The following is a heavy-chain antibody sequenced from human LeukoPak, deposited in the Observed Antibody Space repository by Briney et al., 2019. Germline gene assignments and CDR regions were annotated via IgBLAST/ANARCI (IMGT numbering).Heavy chain of an antibody. CDR2: ISYDGSNK. V-gene: IGHV3-30*18. CDR3: AKGILFGSNPPNARIYYYGMDV. D-gene: IGHD3-10*01. CDR1: GFTFSSYG. J-gene: IGHJ6*02. Sequence: GRSLRLSCAASGFTFSSYGMHWVRQAPGKGLEWVAVISYDGSNKYYADSVKGRFTISRDNSKNTLCLQMNSLRAEDTAVYYCAKGILFGSNPPNARIYYYGMDVWGQGTTVTVSS.